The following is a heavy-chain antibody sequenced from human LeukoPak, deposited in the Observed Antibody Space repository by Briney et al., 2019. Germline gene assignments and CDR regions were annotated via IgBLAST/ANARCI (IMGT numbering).Heavy chain of an antibody. D-gene: IGHD1-20*01. CDR1: GGSISSSSYY. Sequence: SETLSLTCTVSGGSISSSSYYGRWIRQPPGKGLEWIGIIYYGRSTSPNPSLKTRCPMSVATSKTQFSLKLSSVTAAARAVYFCARLRYTWNDADYWAQGTLVTVSS. CDR2: IYYGRST. J-gene: IGHJ4*02. V-gene: IGHV4-39*07. CDR3: ARLRYTWNDADY.